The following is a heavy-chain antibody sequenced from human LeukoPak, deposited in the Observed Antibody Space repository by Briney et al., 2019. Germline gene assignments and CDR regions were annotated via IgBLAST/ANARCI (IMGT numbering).Heavy chain of an antibody. CDR1: GGSISSGDYY. J-gene: IGHJ4*02. V-gene: IGHV4-30-4*01. Sequence: SQTLSLTCTVSGGSISSGDYYWSCIRQPPGKGLEWIGYIYYSGSTYCNPSLKSRVIISVDTSKNQFSLKLSSVTAADTAVYYCARGLYYFDYWGQGTLVTVSS. CDR3: ARGLYYFDY. CDR2: IYYSGST.